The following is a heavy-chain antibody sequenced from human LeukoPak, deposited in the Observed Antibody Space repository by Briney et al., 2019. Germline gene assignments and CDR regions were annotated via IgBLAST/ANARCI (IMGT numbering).Heavy chain of an antibody. D-gene: IGHD1-20*01. J-gene: IGHJ4*02. CDR2: IYYSGST. V-gene: IGHV4-59*01. Sequence: SETLPLTCTVSGGSISSYYWSWIRQPPGKGLEWIGYIYYSGSTNYNPSLKSRVTISVDTSKNQFSLKLSSVTAADTAVYYCATGYNWNDRSLNYWGQGTLVTVSS. CDR3: ATGYNWNDRSLNY. CDR1: GGSISSYY.